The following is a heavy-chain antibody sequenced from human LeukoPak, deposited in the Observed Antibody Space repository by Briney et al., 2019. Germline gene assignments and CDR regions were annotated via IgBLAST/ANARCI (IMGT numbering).Heavy chain of an antibody. V-gene: IGHV1-69*04. CDR2: IIPILGIA. J-gene: IGHJ4*02. CDR3: ATVIPGTDFDY. CDR1: GGTFSSYA. Sequence: SVKVSCKASGGTFSSYAISWVRQAPGQGLEWMGRIIPILGIANYAQKFQGRVTMTEDTTTDTAYMELSSLRSEDTAVYYCATVIPGTDFDYWGQGTLVTVSS. D-gene: IGHD6-13*01.